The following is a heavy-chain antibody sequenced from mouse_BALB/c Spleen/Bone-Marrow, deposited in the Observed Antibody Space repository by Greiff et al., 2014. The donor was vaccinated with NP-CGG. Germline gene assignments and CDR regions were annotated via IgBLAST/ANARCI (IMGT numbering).Heavy chain of an antibody. Sequence: QVQLKQSGAELVKPGASVKLSCKASGYTFTSYWMHWVKQRPGQGLEWIGEINPSNGRTNYNEKFKSKATLTVDKSSSTAYMQLSSLISEDSAVYYCARYATATYWFAYWGQGTLVTVSA. V-gene: IGHV1S81*02. CDR3: ARYATATYWFAY. J-gene: IGHJ3*01. CDR1: GYTFTSYW. D-gene: IGHD1-2*01. CDR2: INPSNGRT.